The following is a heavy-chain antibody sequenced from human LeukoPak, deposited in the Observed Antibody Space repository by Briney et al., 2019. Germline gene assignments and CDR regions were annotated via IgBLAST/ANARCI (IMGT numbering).Heavy chain of an antibody. CDR1: GYSISSGYY. J-gene: IGHJ4*02. V-gene: IGHV4-38-2*02. CDR2: IYHSGST. CDR3: AKGVRITMVRGAINY. Sequence: SETLSLTCTVSGYSISSGYYWGWIRQPPGKGLEWIGSIYHSGSTYYNPSLKSRVTISVDTSKNQFSLKLSSVTAADTAVYYCAKGVRITMVRGAINYWGQGTLVTVSS. D-gene: IGHD3-10*01.